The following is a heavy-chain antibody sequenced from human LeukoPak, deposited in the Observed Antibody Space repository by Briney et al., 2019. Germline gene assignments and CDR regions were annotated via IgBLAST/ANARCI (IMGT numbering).Heavy chain of an antibody. D-gene: IGHD2-8*01. V-gene: IGHV4-30-4*08. CDR3: ARDGYCTNGVCNSVFYMDV. Sequence: SQTLSLTCTVSGGSISSGDYYWSWIRQPPGKGLEWIGYIYYSGSTYYNPSLKSRVTISVDTSKNQFSLKLSSVTAADTAVYYCARDGYCTNGVCNSVFYMDVWGKGTTVTVSS. J-gene: IGHJ6*03. CDR1: GGSISSGDYY. CDR2: IYYSGST.